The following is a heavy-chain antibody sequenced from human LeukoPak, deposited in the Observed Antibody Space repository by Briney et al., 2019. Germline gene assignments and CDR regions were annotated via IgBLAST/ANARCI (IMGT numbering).Heavy chain of an antibody. CDR3: ARAYYDSSGYYWD. CDR1: GGSISSSSYY. V-gene: IGHV4-39*07. D-gene: IGHD3-22*01. CDR2: INHSGST. Sequence: SETLSLTCTASGGSISSSSYYWSWIRQPPGKGLEWIGEINHSGSTNYNPSLKSRVTISVDKSKNQFSLKLSSVTAADTAVYYCARAYYDSSGYYWDWGQGTLVTVSS. J-gene: IGHJ4*02.